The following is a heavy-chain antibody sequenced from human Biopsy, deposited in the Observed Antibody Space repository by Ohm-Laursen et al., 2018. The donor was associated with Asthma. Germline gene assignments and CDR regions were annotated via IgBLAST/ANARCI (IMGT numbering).Heavy chain of an antibody. Sequence: FLRLSCSASGMSVSDYYMTWLRQSPGKGLEWLSHIGIKGTSIYYADSVKGRFTISRDNSKNTLYLQMNSLRTEDTAVYYCAKRRGYSGHDNDYWGQGTLVIVSS. V-gene: IGHV3-11*04. CDR3: AKRRGYSGHDNDY. D-gene: IGHD5-12*01. CDR2: IGIKGTSI. CDR1: GMSVSDYY. J-gene: IGHJ4*02.